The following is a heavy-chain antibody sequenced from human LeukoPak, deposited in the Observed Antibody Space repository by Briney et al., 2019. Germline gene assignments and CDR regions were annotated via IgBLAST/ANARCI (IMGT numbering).Heavy chain of an antibody. CDR2: IYHSRST. Sequence: PSQTLSLTCAVSGGSISSGGYSWSWIRQPPGKGLEWIGYIYHSRSTYYNPSLKSRVTISVDRSKNQFSLKLSSVTAADTAVYYCASHYYYDSSGYVEPYFDYWGQGTLVTVSS. CDR1: GGSISSGGYS. V-gene: IGHV4-30-2*01. J-gene: IGHJ4*02. D-gene: IGHD3-22*01. CDR3: ASHYYYDSSGYVEPYFDY.